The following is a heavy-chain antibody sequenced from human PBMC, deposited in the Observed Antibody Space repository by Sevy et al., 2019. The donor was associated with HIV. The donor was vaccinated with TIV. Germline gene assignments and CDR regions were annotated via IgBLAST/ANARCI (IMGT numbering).Heavy chain of an antibody. Sequence: GGSLRLSCAASGFTISRYAMHWVRQAPGKGLEWVAVISYDGSNKYYADSVKGRFTISRDNSKNTLYLQMNSLRAEDTAVYYCARDYPVPEYGDYEGGFDYWGQGTLVTVSS. D-gene: IGHD4-17*01. V-gene: IGHV3-30*04. J-gene: IGHJ4*02. CDR3: ARDYPVPEYGDYEGGFDY. CDR1: GFTISRYA. CDR2: ISYDGSNK.